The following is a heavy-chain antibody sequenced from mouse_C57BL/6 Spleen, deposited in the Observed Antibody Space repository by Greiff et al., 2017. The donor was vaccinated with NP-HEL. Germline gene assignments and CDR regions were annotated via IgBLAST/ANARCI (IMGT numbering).Heavy chain of an antibody. CDR3: ARDVDGYDYAMDY. D-gene: IGHD2-3*01. V-gene: IGHV5-16*01. CDR2: INYDGSST. CDR1: GFTFSDYY. Sequence: EVKLVESEGGLVQPGSSMKLSCTASGFTFSDYYMAWVRQVPEKGLEWVANINYDGSSTYYLDSLKSRFIISRDNAKNILYLQMSSLKSEDTATYYCARDVDGYDYAMDYWGQGTSVTVSS. J-gene: IGHJ4*01.